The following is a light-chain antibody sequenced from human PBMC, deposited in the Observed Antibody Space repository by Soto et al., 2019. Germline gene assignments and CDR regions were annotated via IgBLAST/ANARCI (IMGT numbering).Light chain of an antibody. CDR1: TSDVGRYDY. CDR2: EVT. V-gene: IGLV2-14*01. J-gene: IGLJ1*01. Sequence: QSALTQPASVSGSPGQSITISCTGTTSDVGRYDYVSWYQQHPGKAPKLVIFEVTRRPSESSNRFSGSKSGCTVSLTVSGLQAEDEADYYCSSFAAGNIYVFGSGTKLTVL. CDR3: SSFAAGNIYV.